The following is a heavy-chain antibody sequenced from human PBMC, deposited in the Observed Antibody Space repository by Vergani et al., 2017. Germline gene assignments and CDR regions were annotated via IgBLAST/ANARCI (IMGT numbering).Heavy chain of an antibody. CDR1: GFTFSSYA. D-gene: IGHD6-13*01. V-gene: IGHV3-30-3*01. CDR2: ISYDGSNK. CDR3: ARDGAAAEYYYXMDV. J-gene: IGHJ6*03. Sequence: QVQLVESGGGVVQPGRSLRLSCAASGFTFSSYAMHWVRQAPGKGLEWVAVISYDGSNKYYADSVKGRFTISRDNSKNTLYLQMNSLRAEDTAVYYCARDGAAAEYYYXMDVWGKGTTVTVSS.